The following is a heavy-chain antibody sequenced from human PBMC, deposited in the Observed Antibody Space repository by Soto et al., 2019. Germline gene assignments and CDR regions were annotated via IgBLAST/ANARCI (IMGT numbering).Heavy chain of an antibody. J-gene: IGHJ5*02. CDR3: ARDSQVNWFDP. V-gene: IGHV4-59*01. CDR1: GGSISTYY. CDR2: MYYSGST. Sequence: SETLSLTCTVSGGSISTYYWSWIRQPPGKGLEWIGYMYYSGSTNYNPSLKSRVTISVDTSKNQFSLKLSSVTAADTAVYYCARDSQVNWFDPWGQGTRVTVSS.